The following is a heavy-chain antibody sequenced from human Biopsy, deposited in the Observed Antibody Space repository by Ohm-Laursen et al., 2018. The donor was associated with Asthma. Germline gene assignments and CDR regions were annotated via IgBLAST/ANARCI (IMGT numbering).Heavy chain of an antibody. D-gene: IGHD1-26*01. CDR2: ISFDGSNK. CDR1: GFRSPIYG. V-gene: IGHV3-30*18. Sequence: SLRLSCTASGFRSPIYGMHWVRQAPGKGLEWVAVISFDGSNKDFADSVKGRFTISRDNSRNMLHLQMNSLRAEDTAVYYCAKDVFPGWELRRGPDYWGQGTLVTVSS. CDR3: AKDVFPGWELRRGPDY. J-gene: IGHJ4*02.